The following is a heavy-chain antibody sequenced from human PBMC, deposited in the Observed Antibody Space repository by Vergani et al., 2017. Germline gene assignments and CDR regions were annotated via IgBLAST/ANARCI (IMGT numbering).Heavy chain of an antibody. J-gene: IGHJ6*02. CDR2: IHHSGDT. D-gene: IGHD3-10*01. Sequence: QVQLQESGPGLVKPSETLTLTCAVSDSSIMTNPYWGWFRQSPGKGLEWIGCIHHSGDTHYNSSLKSRVSISIVSSSKFSLSLTSVTAADTAIYYYARHRGSGGFFPSSYFYGMDVWGHGTTVTVSS. CDR3: ARHRGSGGFFPSSYFYGMDV. V-gene: IGHV4-38-2*01. CDR1: DSSIMTNPY.